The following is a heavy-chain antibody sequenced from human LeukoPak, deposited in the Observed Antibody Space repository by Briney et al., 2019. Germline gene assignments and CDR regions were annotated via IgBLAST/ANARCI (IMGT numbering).Heavy chain of an antibody. CDR1: GYSFTSYW. J-gene: IGHJ4*02. CDR2: IDPSDSYT. CDR3: APSIAAASHSFDY. Sequence: GESLRISCKGSGYSFTSYWISWVRQMPGKGLEWMGRIDPSDSYTNYSPSFQGHVTISADKSISTAYLQWSSLKASDTAMYYCAPSIAAASHSFDYWGQGTLVTVSS. D-gene: IGHD6-13*01. V-gene: IGHV5-10-1*01.